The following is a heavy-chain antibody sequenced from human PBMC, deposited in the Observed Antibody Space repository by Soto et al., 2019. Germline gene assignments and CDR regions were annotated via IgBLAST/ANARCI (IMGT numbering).Heavy chain of an antibody. CDR3: ARGLGERKKSFDY. J-gene: IGHJ4*02. V-gene: IGHV4-59*01. CDR2: ISYSGST. Sequence: QVQLQESGPGLVKPPETLSLTCTVSGGSISSYYWTWMRQPPGRGLEWIGYISYSGSTNYNPSLKSRVSISVDTSKYQFSLNLNSVTAADTAVYYCARGLGERKKSFDYWGPGTLVTVSS. D-gene: IGHD3-10*01. CDR1: GGSISSYY.